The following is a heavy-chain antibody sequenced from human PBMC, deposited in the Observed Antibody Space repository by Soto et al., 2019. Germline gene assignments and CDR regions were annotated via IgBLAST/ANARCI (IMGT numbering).Heavy chain of an antibody. CDR3: AARYFWSGTWTQTRLDY. D-gene: IGHD3-3*01. CDR1: VDSINSSHW. J-gene: IGHJ4*02. CDR2: IAHRGST. V-gene: IGHV4-4*02. Sequence: ASETLSLTCAVSVDSINSSHWWIWVRHPPGKGLDWVGQIAHRGSTSDNPSLTSRVTISVEKSKHHFSLKLTSVTAADTAVYYCAARYFWSGTWTQTRLDYWGQGTLVTVSS.